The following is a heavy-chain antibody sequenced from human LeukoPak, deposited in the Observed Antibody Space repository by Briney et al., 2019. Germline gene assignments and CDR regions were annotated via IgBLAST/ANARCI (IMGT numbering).Heavy chain of an antibody. D-gene: IGHD3-22*01. Sequence: GASVKVSCKASGYTFTDYYIHWVRQAPGQGLEWMGWINPNSGGTNYAQKFQGRVTMTRDTSISTAYMELSRLRSDDTAVYYCARDSYYDSSGYYSSEYFQHWGQGTLVTVSS. V-gene: IGHV1-2*02. CDR3: ARDSYYDSSGYYSSEYFQH. CDR1: GYTFTDYY. J-gene: IGHJ1*01. CDR2: INPNSGGT.